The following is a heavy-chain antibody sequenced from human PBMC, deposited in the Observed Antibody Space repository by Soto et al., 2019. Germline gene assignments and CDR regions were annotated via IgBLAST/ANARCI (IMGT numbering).Heavy chain of an antibody. Sequence: SETLSLTCTVSGGSISSYYWSWIRQPPGKGLEWIGYIYYSGSTNYNPSLKSRVTISVDTSKNQFSLKLSSVTAADTAVYYCATALPDPCSTSCYTADYYYYYGMDVWGQGTTVTVSS. J-gene: IGHJ6*02. CDR2: IYYSGST. CDR1: GGSISSYY. V-gene: IGHV4-59*01. D-gene: IGHD2-2*02. CDR3: ATALPDPCSTSCYTADYYYYYGMDV.